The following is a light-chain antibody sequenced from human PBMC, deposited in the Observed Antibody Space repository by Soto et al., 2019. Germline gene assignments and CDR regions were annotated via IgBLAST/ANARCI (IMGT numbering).Light chain of an antibody. CDR3: AAWDDSLNCFVL. Sequence: QSVLTQPPSASGTPGQRVTISCSGSSSNIGSNTVNWYQQLPGTAPKLLIYSNNQRPSGVPDRFSGSKSGTSASLAISGLQSEDEADYYCAAWDDSLNCFVLFGGGTQLTVL. V-gene: IGLV1-44*01. CDR2: SNN. CDR1: SSNIGSNT. J-gene: IGLJ2*01.